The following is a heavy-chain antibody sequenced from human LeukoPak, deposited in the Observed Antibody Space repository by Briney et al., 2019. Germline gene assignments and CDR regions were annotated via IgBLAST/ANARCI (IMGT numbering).Heavy chain of an antibody. CDR2: IKSKTDGGTT. CDR3: STDHGIWFGP. CDR1: VFTFSNAW. Sequence: GGSLRLSCAASVFTFSNAWMSWVRQAPGKGLEWVGRIKSKTDGGTTDYAAPGKGKFTISRDYSENTLSLQMNSLKTEDPAVYYCSTDHGIWFGPWGQGTLVTVSS. J-gene: IGHJ5*02. V-gene: IGHV3-15*01. D-gene: IGHD1-14*01.